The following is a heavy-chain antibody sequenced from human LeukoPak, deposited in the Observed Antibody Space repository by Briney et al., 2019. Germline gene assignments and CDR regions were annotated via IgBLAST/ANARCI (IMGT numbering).Heavy chain of an antibody. J-gene: IGHJ6*02. D-gene: IGHD3-22*01. V-gene: IGHV3-11*01. CDR2: ISNSGSTI. CDR1: GFTFSDYY. Sequence: GGSLRLSCAASGFTFSDYYMSWIRQAPGKGLEWVSYISNSGSTIYYAGYVKGRFTISRDNAKNSLYLQMNSLRAEDTDVYYCARENKYYYDSSGYYNPGHLMDVWGQGTTVTVSS. CDR3: ARENKYYYDSSGYYNPGHLMDV.